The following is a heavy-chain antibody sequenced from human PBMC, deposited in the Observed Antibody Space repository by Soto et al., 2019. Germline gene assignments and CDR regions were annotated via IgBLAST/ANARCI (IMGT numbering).Heavy chain of an antibody. CDR2: IWYDGSNK. V-gene: IGHV3-33*01. J-gene: IGHJ4*02. CDR3: ARAYIAAAASPRLDY. D-gene: IGHD6-13*01. Sequence: GGSLRLSCAASGFTLSSYGMHWVRQAPGKGLEWVAVIWYDGSNKYYADSVKGRFTISRDNSKNTLYLQMNSLRAEDTAVYYCARAYIAAAASPRLDYWGQGTLVTVSS. CDR1: GFTLSSYG.